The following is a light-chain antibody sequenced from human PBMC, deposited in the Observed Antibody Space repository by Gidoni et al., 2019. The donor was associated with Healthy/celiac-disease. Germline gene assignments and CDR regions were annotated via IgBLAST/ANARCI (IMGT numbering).Light chain of an antibody. CDR3: QQSYSIPLT. V-gene: IGKV1-39*01. CDR2: AAS. CDR1: QSISSY. Sequence: DIQMTQSPSSLSAPVGDRVTITCRASQSISSYLNWYQQKPGKAPKLLIYAASSLQSGVPSRFSGSGSGTDFTLTISSLQPEDIATYYCQQSYSIPLTFGGGTKVEIK. J-gene: IGKJ4*01.